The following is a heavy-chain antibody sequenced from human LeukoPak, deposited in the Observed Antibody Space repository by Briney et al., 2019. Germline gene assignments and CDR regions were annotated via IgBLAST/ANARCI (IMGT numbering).Heavy chain of an antibody. V-gene: IGHV4-39*07. D-gene: IGHD6-19*01. CDR1: GGSISSSSYY. CDR2: IYYSGDT. Sequence: SETLSLTCTVSGGSISSSSYYWGWIRQPPGKGLEWIGSIYYSGDTYYNPSLKSRVTTSVDTSKSQFSLRLSSVTAADTAVYYCARDTSGWYIRFDPWGQGTLVTVSS. J-gene: IGHJ5*02. CDR3: ARDTSGWYIRFDP.